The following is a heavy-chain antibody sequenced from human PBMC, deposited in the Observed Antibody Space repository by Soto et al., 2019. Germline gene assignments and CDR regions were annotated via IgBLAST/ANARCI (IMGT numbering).Heavy chain of an antibody. J-gene: IGHJ5*02. CDR1: GGSISSGYYY. Sequence: SETLSLTCSVSGGSISSGYYYWSWIRQPAGKGLEWIGRIYTSGSTNYNPSLKSRVTMSVDTSKNQFSLKLSSVTAADTAVYYCARIAAAAFNWFDPWGQGTLVTVSS. CDR2: IYTSGST. V-gene: IGHV4-61*02. D-gene: IGHD6-13*01. CDR3: ARIAAAAFNWFDP.